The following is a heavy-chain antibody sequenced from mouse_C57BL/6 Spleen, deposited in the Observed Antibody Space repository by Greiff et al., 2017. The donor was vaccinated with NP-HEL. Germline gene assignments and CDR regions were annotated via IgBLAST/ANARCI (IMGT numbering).Heavy chain of an antibody. CDR2: IDPETGGT. V-gene: IGHV1-15*01. CDR3: TREGYYGNYVGFYFDY. J-gene: IGHJ2*01. D-gene: IGHD2-1*01. CDR1: GYTFTDYE. Sequence: VQLQQSGAELVRPGASVTLSCKASGYTFTDYEMHWVKQTPVHGLEWIGAIDPETGGTAYNQKVKGKVILTADKSSSTAYMELRSLTSEDSAVYYCTREGYYGNYVGFYFDYWGQGTTLTVSS.